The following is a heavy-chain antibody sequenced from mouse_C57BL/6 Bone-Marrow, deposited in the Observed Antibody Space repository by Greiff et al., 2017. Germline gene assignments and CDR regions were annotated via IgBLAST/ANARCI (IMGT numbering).Heavy chain of an antibody. CDR3: ARGGYLWYFDV. Sequence: VKLMESGPELVKPGASVKISCKASGYALSSPWMNWVKQRPGKGLEWIGRIYPGDGDTNYNGKFKGKATLTADKSSSTAYMQLSSLTSEDSAVYFCARGGYLWYFDVWGTGTTVTVSS. J-gene: IGHJ1*03. CDR1: GYALSSPW. D-gene: IGHD2-2*01. CDR2: IYPGDGDT. V-gene: IGHV1-82*01.